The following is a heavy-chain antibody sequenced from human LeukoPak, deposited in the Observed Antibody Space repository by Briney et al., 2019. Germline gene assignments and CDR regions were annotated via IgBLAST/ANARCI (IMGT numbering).Heavy chain of an antibody. CDR1: GDSIRGSNYY. Sequence: SETLSLTCFVSGDSIRGSNYYWAWIRQPPGKGLEWIGSTFYSGNTYYNPSLKSRVAISVDTSSNQFSLQLTSVIAADTAVYYCAREYGDYEYYFDYWGQGTLVTVSS. D-gene: IGHD4-17*01. CDR2: TFYSGNT. CDR3: AREYGDYEYYFDY. J-gene: IGHJ4*02. V-gene: IGHV4-39*02.